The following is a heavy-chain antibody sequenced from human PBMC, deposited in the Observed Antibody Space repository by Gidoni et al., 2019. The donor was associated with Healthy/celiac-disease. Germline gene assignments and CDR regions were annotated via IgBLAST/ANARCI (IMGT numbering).Heavy chain of an antibody. D-gene: IGHD2-2*02. CDR1: GFTFSSYG. V-gene: IGHV3-30*18. J-gene: IGHJ4*02. CDR2: ISYDGSNK. CDR3: AKDEKDIVVVPAAIGIAVAGKIDY. Sequence: QVQLVESGGGVVQPGRSLRLSCAASGFTFSSYGMHWVRQAPGKGLEWVAVISYDGSNKYYADSVKGRFTISRDNSKNTLYLQMNSLRAEDTAVYYCAKDEKDIVVVPAAIGIAVAGKIDYWGQGTLVTVSS.